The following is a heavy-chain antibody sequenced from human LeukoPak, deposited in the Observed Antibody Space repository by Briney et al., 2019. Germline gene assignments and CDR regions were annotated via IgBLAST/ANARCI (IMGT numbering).Heavy chain of an antibody. CDR1: GYSFPSYW. D-gene: IGHD3-3*01. CDR2: IAPSGSYT. J-gene: IGHJ4*02. V-gene: IGHV5-10-1*01. Sequence: GESLKISCKVSGYSFPSYWITWVRQVPGKGLEWMGRIAPSGSYTNYNPSFEGHVTMSVEKSITTVYLQWSSLKASDTAMYYCARHASITIFGGGVDYWGQGTLVTVSS. CDR3: ARHASITIFGGGVDY.